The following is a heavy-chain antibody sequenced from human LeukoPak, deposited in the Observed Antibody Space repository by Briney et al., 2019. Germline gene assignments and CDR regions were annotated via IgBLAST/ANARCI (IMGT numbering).Heavy chain of an antibody. CDR3: VRESPVAAVGRSWFDP. Sequence: GGSLRLSCAASGFTVSSYAMSWVRQAPGEGLEWVSTVSGSGGNTYYADSVKGRFTISRDNTKNTLYLQMNSLRAEDTAVYYCVRESPVAAVGRSWFDPWGQGTLVTVSS. V-gene: IGHV3-23*01. CDR2: VSGSGGNT. D-gene: IGHD6-13*01. CDR1: GFTVSSYA. J-gene: IGHJ5*02.